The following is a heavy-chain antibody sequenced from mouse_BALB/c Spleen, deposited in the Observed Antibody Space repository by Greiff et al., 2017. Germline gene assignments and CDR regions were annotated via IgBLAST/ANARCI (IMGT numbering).Heavy chain of an antibody. D-gene: IGHD2-10*02. V-gene: IGHV5-17*02. CDR1: GFTFSSFG. J-gene: IGHJ3*01. CDR3: ARSGMVKDWLAY. Sequence: EVKLMESGGGLVQPGGSRKLSCAASGFTFSSFGMHWVRQAPEKGLEWVAYISSGSSTIYYADTVKGRFTISRDNPKNTLFLQMTSLRSEDTAMYYCARSGMVKDWLAYWGQGTLVTVSA. CDR2: ISSGSSTI.